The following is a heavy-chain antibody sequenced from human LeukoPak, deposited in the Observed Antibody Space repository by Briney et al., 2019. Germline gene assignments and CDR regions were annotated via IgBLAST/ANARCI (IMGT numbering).Heavy chain of an antibody. V-gene: IGHV3-30*04. CDR1: GFTFSSYA. J-gene: IGHJ5*02. D-gene: IGHD3-9*01. Sequence: GRSLRLSCAASGFTFSSYAMHWVRQAPGKGLEWVAVISYDGSNKYYADSVKGRFTISRDNSKNTLYLQMSSLRAEDTAVYYCARDTRYFDQTLDPWGQGTLVTVSS. CDR2: ISYDGSNK. CDR3: ARDTRYFDQTLDP.